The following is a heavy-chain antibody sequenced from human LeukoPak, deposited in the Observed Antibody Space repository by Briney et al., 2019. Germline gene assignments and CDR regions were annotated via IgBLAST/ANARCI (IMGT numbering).Heavy chain of an antibody. CDR3: VRDEYQLPIFDY. CDR1: GFTFSNYA. CDR2: IGGSSTYI. Sequence: GGSLRLSCAASGFTFSNYAMNRVRQAPGKGLEWVPSIGGSSTYIYYADSVKGRFTISRDNAKNSLYLQMSSLRVEDMAVYYCVRDEYQLPIFDYWGQGTLVTVSS. J-gene: IGHJ4*02. D-gene: IGHD1-1*01. V-gene: IGHV3-21*06.